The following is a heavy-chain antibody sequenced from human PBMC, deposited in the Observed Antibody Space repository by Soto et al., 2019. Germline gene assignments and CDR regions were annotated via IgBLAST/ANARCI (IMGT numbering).Heavy chain of an antibody. J-gene: IGHJ5*02. CDR1: GFTFSSYA. CDR2: ISGSGGST. Sequence: GGSLRLSCAASGFTFSSYAMSWVRQAPGKGLEWVSAISGSGGSTYYADSVKGRFTISRDNSKNTLYLQMNSLRAEDTAVYYCAKVGTTGSRLKTGGGQGNWFDPWGQGTLVTVSS. D-gene: IGHD4-4*01. V-gene: IGHV3-23*01. CDR3: AKVGTTGSRLKTGGGQGNWFDP.